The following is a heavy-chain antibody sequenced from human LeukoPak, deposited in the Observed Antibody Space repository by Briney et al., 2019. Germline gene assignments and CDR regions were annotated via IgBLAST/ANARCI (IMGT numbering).Heavy chain of an antibody. CDR1: GCTFSRYS. J-gene: IGHJ4*02. D-gene: IGHD3-10*01. V-gene: IGHV3-48*02. CDR2: ISSSSSTI. CDR3: ARVGEFDY. Sequence: GGALRLSCVASGCTFSRYSMNWVRQAPGRGLEWVSYISSSSSTIYYGDSVKGRFTISRDNAKNSLYLQMNSLRDEDTAVYYCARVGEFDYWGQGTLVTVSS.